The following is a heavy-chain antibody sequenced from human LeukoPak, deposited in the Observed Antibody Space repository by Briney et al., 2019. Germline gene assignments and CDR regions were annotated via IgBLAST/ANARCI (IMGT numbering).Heavy chain of an antibody. CDR3: ANGGGGF. Sequence: PGGSLRLSCAASGFTFSNYEMNWVRQAPGKGLEWVSSITGSGTGTFYADSVRGRFTISRDNSKKTVYLQMNSLRVEDTAVYYCANGGGGFWGQGTLVTVSS. CDR1: GFTFSNYE. CDR2: ITGSGTGT. V-gene: IGHV3-23*01. J-gene: IGHJ4*02. D-gene: IGHD3-16*01.